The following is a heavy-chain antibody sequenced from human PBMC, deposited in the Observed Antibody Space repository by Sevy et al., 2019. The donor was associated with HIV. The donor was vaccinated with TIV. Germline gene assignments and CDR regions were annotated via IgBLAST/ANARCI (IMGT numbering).Heavy chain of an antibody. V-gene: IGHV1-2*02. CDR2: INPNSGGT. Sequence: GASVKVSCKASGYTFTGYYMHWVRQAPGQGLEWMGWINPNSGGTNYAQKFQGRVTMTRDTSISTAYMELSRLRSDDTAVYYCARGSNVGLGVGAAAGHYYYYGMDVWGQGTTVTVSS. CDR3: ARGSNVGLGVGAAAGHYYYYGMDV. J-gene: IGHJ6*02. CDR1: GYTFTGYY. D-gene: IGHD6-13*01.